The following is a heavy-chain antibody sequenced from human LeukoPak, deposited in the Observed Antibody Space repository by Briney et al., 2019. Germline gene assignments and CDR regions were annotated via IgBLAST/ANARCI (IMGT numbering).Heavy chain of an antibody. CDR2: INSDGSST. CDR3: ARILGESYLEVEDY. CDR1: GFTFSSYW. D-gene: IGHD1-26*01. J-gene: IGHJ4*02. V-gene: IGHV3-74*01. Sequence: GGSLRLSCAASGFTFSSYWMHWVRQAPGKGLVWVSRINSDGSSTNYADSVKGRFTISRDNAKNTLYLQMNSLRAEDTAVYYCARILGESYLEVEDYWGQGTLVTVPS.